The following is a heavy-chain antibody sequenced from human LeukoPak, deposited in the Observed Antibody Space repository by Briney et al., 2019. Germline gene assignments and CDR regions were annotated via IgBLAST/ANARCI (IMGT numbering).Heavy chain of an antibody. D-gene: IGHD2-2*01. Sequence: ASVKVSCKASGYTFTSYYMHWVRQAPGQGLEWMGIINPSGGSTSYAQKFQGRVTMTRDTPTSTVYMELSSLRSEDTAVYYCAREADIVVVPAAENWFDPWGQGTLVTVSS. V-gene: IGHV1-46*01. CDR2: INPSGGST. CDR1: GYTFTSYY. J-gene: IGHJ5*02. CDR3: AREADIVVVPAAENWFDP.